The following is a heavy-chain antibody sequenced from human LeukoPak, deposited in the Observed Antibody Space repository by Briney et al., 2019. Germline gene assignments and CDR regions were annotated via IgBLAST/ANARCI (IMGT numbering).Heavy chain of an antibody. D-gene: IGHD3-10*01. CDR3: ARANYYGSVFLGFDP. V-gene: IGHV3-30*03. CDR1: GFTFSSYG. Sequence: GGSLRLSCAASGFTFSSYGMHWVRQAPGKGLEWVAVISYDGSNKYYADSVKGRFTIPRDNSKNTLYLQMNSLRAEDTAVYYCARANYYGSVFLGFDPWGQGTLVTVSS. J-gene: IGHJ5*02. CDR2: ISYDGSNK.